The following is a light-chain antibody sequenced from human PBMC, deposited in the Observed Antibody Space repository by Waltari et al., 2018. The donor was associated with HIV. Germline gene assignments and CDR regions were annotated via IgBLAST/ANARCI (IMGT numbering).Light chain of an antibody. CDR2: ATS. J-gene: IGKJ2*01. Sequence: DIQMTQSPTSLSASVAAKVTINCRASQHICFNVNWYQYKTGRAPRLLIAATSNLQSGVPSRFSGSGFGTHFSLTISGPRSDDFAQYFCQQSHGLPYTFGQGTRLEI. CDR3: QQSHGLPYT. V-gene: IGKV1-39*01. CDR1: QHICFN.